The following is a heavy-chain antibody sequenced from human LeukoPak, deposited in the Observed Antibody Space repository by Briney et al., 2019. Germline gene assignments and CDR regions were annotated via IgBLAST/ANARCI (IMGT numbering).Heavy chain of an antibody. CDR1: GGSMKTPSHF. Sequence: SETLSLTCSVSGGSMKTPSHFWSWIRQTPGKGLEWIGYVFHSGTTNYSPSLKSRVTISLDTSKKQFYLRLASVTAADTAVYYCARRMATVTDAFDIWGRGTMVSVSS. CDR3: ARRMATVTDAFDI. J-gene: IGHJ3*02. D-gene: IGHD5-24*01. V-gene: IGHV4-61*01. CDR2: VFHSGTT.